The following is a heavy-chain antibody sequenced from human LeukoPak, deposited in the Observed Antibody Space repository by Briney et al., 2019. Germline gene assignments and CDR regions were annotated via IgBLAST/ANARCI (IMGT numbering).Heavy chain of an antibody. CDR2: IYYSGST. J-gene: IGHJ4*02. CDR1: GGSISSYY. CDR3: ARLYYYDSSGYYGPYFDY. D-gene: IGHD3-22*01. V-gene: IGHV4-59*01. Sequence: SETLSLTCTVSGGSISSYYWSWLRQPPGKGLEWIGYIYYSGSTNYNSSLKSRVTISVDTSKNQFSLKLSSVTAADTAVYYCARLYYYDSSGYYGPYFDYWGQGSLVTVSS.